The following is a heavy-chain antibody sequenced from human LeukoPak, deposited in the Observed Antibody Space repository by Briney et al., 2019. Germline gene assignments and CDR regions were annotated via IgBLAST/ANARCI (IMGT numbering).Heavy chain of an antibody. CDR1: GFIFSNYA. CDR3: TRDGSSWYASYYYYMDV. D-gene: IGHD6-13*01. CDR2: ISYDGSNK. J-gene: IGHJ6*03. Sequence: PGGSLRLSCAASGFIFSNYAMHWVRQAPGKGLEWVAVISYDGSNKFNADSVRGRITISRDNSKNTLYLQMNSLRPEDTAVYYCTRDGSSWYASYYYYMDVWGKGTTVTVSS. V-gene: IGHV3-30*04.